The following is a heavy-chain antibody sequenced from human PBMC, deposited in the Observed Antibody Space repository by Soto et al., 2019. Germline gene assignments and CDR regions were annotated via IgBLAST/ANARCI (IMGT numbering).Heavy chain of an antibody. Sequence: PGGSLRLSCAASGFTFSSYSMNWVRQAPGKGLEWVSSISSSSSYIYYAGSVKGRFTISRDNAKNSLYLQMNSLRAEDTAVYYCARVLTTIFGPLYYMDVWGKGTTVTVSS. J-gene: IGHJ6*03. CDR1: GFTFSSYS. CDR2: ISSSSSYI. CDR3: ARVLTTIFGPLYYMDV. V-gene: IGHV3-21*01. D-gene: IGHD3-3*01.